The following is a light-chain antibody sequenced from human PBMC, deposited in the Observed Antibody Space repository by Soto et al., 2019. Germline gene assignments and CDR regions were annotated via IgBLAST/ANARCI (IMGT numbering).Light chain of an antibody. CDR1: SGHKNYI. Sequence: QAVVTQSSSASGSLGSSVKLTCTLSSGHKNYIIAWHQQQPGKAPRYLMKLERSGSYNKGSGVPDRFSGSSSGADRYLTISNLQYEDEADYYCETWDSTLRVFGGGTKLTVL. V-gene: IGLV4-60*02. CDR2: LERSGSY. J-gene: IGLJ3*02. CDR3: ETWDSTLRV.